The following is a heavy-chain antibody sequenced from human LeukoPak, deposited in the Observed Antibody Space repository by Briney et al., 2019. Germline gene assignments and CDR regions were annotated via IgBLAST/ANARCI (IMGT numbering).Heavy chain of an antibody. Sequence: SETLSLTCTVSGGSITSGGYHWGWIRQPPGKGLEWIGSSYYSGSTYNNPSLKSRVTISVDTSKNQFSLKLSSVTAADTAVYYCARAHLVGYYYDSSGYYDYWGQGTLVTVSS. CDR3: ARAHLVGYYYDSSGYYDY. CDR2: SYYSGST. CDR1: GGSITSGGYH. D-gene: IGHD3-22*01. J-gene: IGHJ4*02. V-gene: IGHV4-39*01.